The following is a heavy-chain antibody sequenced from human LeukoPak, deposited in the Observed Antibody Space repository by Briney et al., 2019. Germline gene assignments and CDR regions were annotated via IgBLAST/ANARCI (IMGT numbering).Heavy chain of an antibody. V-gene: IGHV1-69*04. Sequence: ASVKVSCKASVGTFSSYTISWVRQAPGQGLEWVGRIIPILGIANYAQKFQGSVTITADKSTSTAYMELSSLRSEDTAVYYCAREVRLLYGDFDYWGQGTLVTVSS. CDR2: IIPILGIA. J-gene: IGHJ4*02. CDR1: VGTFSSYT. D-gene: IGHD2-2*02. CDR3: AREVRLLYGDFDY.